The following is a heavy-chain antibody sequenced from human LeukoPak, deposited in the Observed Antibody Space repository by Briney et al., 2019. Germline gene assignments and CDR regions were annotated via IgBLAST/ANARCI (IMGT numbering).Heavy chain of an antibody. D-gene: IGHD1-26*01. Sequence: SGTLSLTCTVSGGSISSSHWWGWVRQPPGKGLEWVGEIHHSGSTNSDPSLKSRVTISVDKSKNQFSLRLNSVTAADTAVYYCAREFVQGSSLPYFDCWGQGTLVTVSS. J-gene: IGHJ4*02. CDR3: AREFVQGSSLPYFDC. CDR2: IHHSGST. CDR1: GGSISSSHW. V-gene: IGHV4-4*02.